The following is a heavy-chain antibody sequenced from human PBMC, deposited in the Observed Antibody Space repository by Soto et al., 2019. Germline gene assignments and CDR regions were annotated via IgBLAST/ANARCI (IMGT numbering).Heavy chain of an antibody. Sequence: PGGSLRLSCAASGFTFSSYAMHWVRQAPGKGLEWVAVISYDGSNKYYADSVKGRFTISRDNSKNTLYLQMNSLRAEDTAVYYCARDSGHDYGGTQTSWGQGTMVTVSS. CDR1: GFTFSSYA. CDR3: ARDSGHDYGGTQTS. D-gene: IGHD4-17*01. CDR2: ISYDGSNK. V-gene: IGHV3-30-3*01. J-gene: IGHJ3*01.